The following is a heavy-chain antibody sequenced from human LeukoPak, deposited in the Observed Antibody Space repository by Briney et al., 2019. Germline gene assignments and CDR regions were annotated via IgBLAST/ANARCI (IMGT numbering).Heavy chain of an antibody. J-gene: IGHJ4*02. CDR1: GFTFSGYW. V-gene: IGHV3-7*01. CDR2: IKQDGSET. D-gene: IGHD3-3*01. Sequence: GGSLRLSCAASGFTFSGYWMSWVRQAPGRGLEWVANIKQDGSETYYVQSVKGRFTISRDNANNSLYLQMNSLRADDTAVYYCARGAPDFWSESLDHWGRGTLVTVSS. CDR3: ARGAPDFWSESLDH.